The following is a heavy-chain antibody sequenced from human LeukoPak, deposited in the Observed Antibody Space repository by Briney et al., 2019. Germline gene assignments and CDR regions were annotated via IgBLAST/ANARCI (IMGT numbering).Heavy chain of an antibody. J-gene: IGHJ5*02. CDR1: GGTFSSYA. D-gene: IGHD1-26*01. V-gene: IGHV1-69*04. CDR2: IIPIFGIA. Sequence: SVKASCKASGGTFSSYAISWVRQAPGQGLEWMGRIIPIFGIANYAQKFQGRVTITADKSTSTAYMELSSLRSEDTAVYYCARDHDATSGWFDPWGQGTLVTVSS. CDR3: ARDHDATSGWFDP.